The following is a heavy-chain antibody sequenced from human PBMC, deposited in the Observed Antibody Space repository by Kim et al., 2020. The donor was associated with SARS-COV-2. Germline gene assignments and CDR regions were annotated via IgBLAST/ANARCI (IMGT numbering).Heavy chain of an antibody. V-gene: IGHV3-21*01. CDR2: ISSSSSYI. CDR3: ARADDSNPYYYYYGMDV. CDR1: GFTFSSYS. Sequence: GGSLRLSCAASGFTFSSYSMNWVRQAPGKGLEWVSSISSSSSYIYYADSVKGRFTISRDNAKNSLYLQMNSLRAEDTAVYYCARADDSNPYYYYYGMDVWGQGTTVTVSS. J-gene: IGHJ6*02. D-gene: IGHD3-22*01.